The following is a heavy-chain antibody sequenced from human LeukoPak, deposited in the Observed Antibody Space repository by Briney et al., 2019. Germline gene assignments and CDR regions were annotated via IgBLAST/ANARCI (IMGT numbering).Heavy chain of an antibody. D-gene: IGHD2-2*01. V-gene: IGHV3-49*04. J-gene: IGHJ4*02. CDR2: IRSKVYGETT. CDR3: TRLVPYLDY. Sequence: GGSLRLSCTASGFTFGDYAMSWARQAPGQGLEWLGFIRSKVYGETTEYAASVKGRFTVSRDDYNSLAYLQMNSLQTEDTAVYYCTRLVPYLDYWGQGTLVTVSS. CDR1: GFTFGDYA.